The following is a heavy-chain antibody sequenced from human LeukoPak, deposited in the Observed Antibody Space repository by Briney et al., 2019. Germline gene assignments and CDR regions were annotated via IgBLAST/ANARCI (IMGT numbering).Heavy chain of an antibody. CDR1: GGSISSGDRY. CDR3: ARDSYSYGYGGFDY. V-gene: IGHV4-30-4*01. Sequence: SETLCLTCAVSGGSISSGDRYWGWIRQSPGKGLEWIGYIYSTGNTYYNPSLKSRVIISVDTSKNQFSLELNSVTAADTAVYYCARDSYSYGYGGFDYWGQGILVTVSS. CDR2: IYSTGNT. D-gene: IGHD5-18*01. J-gene: IGHJ4*02.